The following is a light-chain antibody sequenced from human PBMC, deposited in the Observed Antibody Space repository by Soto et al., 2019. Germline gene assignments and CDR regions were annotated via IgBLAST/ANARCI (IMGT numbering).Light chain of an antibody. J-gene: IGKJ1*01. CDR1: ESVSNN. V-gene: IGKV3-15*01. CDR2: GAS. Sequence: EIVMTQYTATLSLSPGERATLSCRASESVSNNLAWYQQKAGQAPRLLIYGASTRATGIPARFSGSGSGTEFTLTISSLQPGDFATYYCQHYNTYPWTFGQGTKVDIK. CDR3: QHYNTYPWT.